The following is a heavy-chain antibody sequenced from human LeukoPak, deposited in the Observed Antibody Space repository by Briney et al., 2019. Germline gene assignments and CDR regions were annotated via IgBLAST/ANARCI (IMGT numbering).Heavy chain of an antibody. D-gene: IGHD3-16*01. CDR3: ARVGDYALKD. Sequence: PSETLSLTCNVSGVSISLYHWNWLRQPAGKGLEWIGRTYPSEATRYNPSLNSRVTMSLDTSSNQLSLKLSSVTAADTAVYYCARVGDYALKDWGQGTLVTVSS. CDR2: TYPSEAT. V-gene: IGHV4-4*07. J-gene: IGHJ4*02. CDR1: GVSISLYH.